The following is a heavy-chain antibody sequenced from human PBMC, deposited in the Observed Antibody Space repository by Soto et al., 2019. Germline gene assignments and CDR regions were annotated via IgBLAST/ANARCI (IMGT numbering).Heavy chain of an antibody. D-gene: IGHD3-22*01. CDR2: ISYDGSNK. CDR3: AKIGYYYDSSGHFP. Sequence: GGSLRLSCAASGFTFSSYGMHWVRQAPGKGLEWVAVISYDGSNKYYADSVKGRFTISRDNSKNTLYLQMNSLRAEDTAVYYCAKIGYYYDSSGHFPWGQGTLVTASS. CDR1: GFTFSSYG. V-gene: IGHV3-30*18. J-gene: IGHJ5*02.